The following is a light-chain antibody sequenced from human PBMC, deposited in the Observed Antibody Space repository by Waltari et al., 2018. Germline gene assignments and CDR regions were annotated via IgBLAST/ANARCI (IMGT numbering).Light chain of an antibody. CDR2: GNS. J-gene: IGLJ2*01. CDR1: SSTIGADYD. CDR3: QSYDNSLGGSKV. Sequence: SVLPQPPSVSGALGQRVTLSCTGSSSTIGADYDVHWYQQVPGTAPKLRISGNSIRPSGVPDRFSASKSGTAASLAITGLQAEDEADYYCQSYDNSLGGSKVFGGGTRLSVL. V-gene: IGLV1-40*01.